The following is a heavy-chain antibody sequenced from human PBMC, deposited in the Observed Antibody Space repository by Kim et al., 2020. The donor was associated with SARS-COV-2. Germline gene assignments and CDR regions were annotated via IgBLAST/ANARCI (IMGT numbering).Heavy chain of an antibody. CDR1: GFTFSSYS. J-gene: IGHJ4*02. CDR3: ARDLGGDWNY. D-gene: IGHD2-21*02. CDR2: ISSSSTI. Sequence: GGSLRLSCAASGFTFSSYSMNWVRQAPGKGLEWVSYISSSSTIYYADSVKGRFTISRDNAKNSLYLQMNSLRDEDTAVYYCARDLGGDWNYWGQGTLVTVSS. V-gene: IGHV3-48*02.